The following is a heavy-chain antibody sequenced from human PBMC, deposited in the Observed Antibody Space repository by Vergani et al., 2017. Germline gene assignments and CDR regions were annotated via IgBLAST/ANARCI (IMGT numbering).Heavy chain of an antibody. CDR3: ALGAEPYNWNHPYYYYYGMDV. V-gene: IGHV5-10-1*03. J-gene: IGHJ6*02. CDR1: GYSFTSYW. CDR2: IDPSDSYT. Sequence: EVQLVQSGAEVNKPGESLRISCKGSGYSFTSYWISWVRQMPGKGLEWMGRIDPSDSYTNYSPSFQGHVTISADKSISTAYLQWSSLKASDTAMYYCALGAEPYNWNHPYYYYYGMDVWGQGTTVTVSS. D-gene: IGHD1-14*01.